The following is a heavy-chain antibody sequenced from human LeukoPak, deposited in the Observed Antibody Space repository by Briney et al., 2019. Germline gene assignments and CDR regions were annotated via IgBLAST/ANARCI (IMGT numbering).Heavy chain of an antibody. CDR3: ARDGGYDSSGYYFRDFAY. CDR2: ISSSSSYI. CDR1: GFTFSSCS. V-gene: IGHV3-21*01. Sequence: PGGSLRLFCAASGFTFSSCSMNWLRQARGKGVEWVSSISSSSSYIYYADSVKGRFTISRHNAKNSLYLQMNSLRAEDTAVYYCARDGGYDSSGYYFRDFAYWGQGTLATVSS. D-gene: IGHD3-22*01. J-gene: IGHJ4*02.